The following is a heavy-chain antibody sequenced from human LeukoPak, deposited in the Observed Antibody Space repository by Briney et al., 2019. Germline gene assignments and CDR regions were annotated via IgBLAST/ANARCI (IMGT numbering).Heavy chain of an antibody. CDR1: GGSISSSNW. CDR3: ARDTQYYYDSSGYWGFDY. Sequence: SGTLSLTCAVSGGSISSSNWWSWVRQPPGKGLEWIGEIYHSGNTNYNPSLKSRVTISVDKSKNQFSLKLSSVTAADTAVYYCARDTQYYYDSSGYWGFDYWGQGTLVTVSS. CDR2: IYHSGNT. V-gene: IGHV4-4*02. D-gene: IGHD3-22*01. J-gene: IGHJ4*02.